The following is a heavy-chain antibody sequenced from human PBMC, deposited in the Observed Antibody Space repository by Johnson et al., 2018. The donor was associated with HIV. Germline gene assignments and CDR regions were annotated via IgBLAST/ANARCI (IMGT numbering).Heavy chain of an antibody. CDR1: GFTFNSYD. V-gene: IGHV3-13*01. Sequence: VQLVESGGGLVQPGGSLRLSCAASGFTFNSYDMHWVRQPTGKGLEWVSGIGTAGDTNYSDSVKGRFTISRDNAKNSLYLQMNSLRAEDTAVYYCVRDADDAFDVWGQGTMVTVSS. J-gene: IGHJ3*01. CDR2: IGTAGDT. CDR3: VRDADDAFDV.